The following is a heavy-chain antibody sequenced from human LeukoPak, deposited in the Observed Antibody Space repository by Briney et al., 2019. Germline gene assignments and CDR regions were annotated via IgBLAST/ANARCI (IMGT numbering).Heavy chain of an antibody. CDR3: ARLSKGRYFDYIFDY. Sequence: PSETLSHTCTVSGGSVSSSLKYWGWIRQPPGKGLEWIGNTYYTGSTYSNPTLKSRVTMSVDTSKNQLSLKLNSVTAADTAVYYCARLSKGRYFDYIFDYWGRGTLLTVSS. D-gene: IGHD3-9*01. J-gene: IGHJ4*02. CDR2: TYYTGST. CDR1: GGSVSSSLKY. V-gene: IGHV4-39*01.